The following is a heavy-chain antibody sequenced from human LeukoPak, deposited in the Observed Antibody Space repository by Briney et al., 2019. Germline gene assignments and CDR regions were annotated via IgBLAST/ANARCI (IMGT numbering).Heavy chain of an antibody. J-gene: IGHJ6*02. Sequence: GGSLRLSCAASGFTFSSYAMHWVRQAPGKGLEWVAVIWYDGSNKYYADSVKGRFTISRDNSKNTLYLQMNSLRAEDTAVYYCAREDHGMDVWGQGTTVTVSS. CDR1: GFTFSSYA. V-gene: IGHV3-33*08. CDR3: AREDHGMDV. CDR2: IWYDGSNK.